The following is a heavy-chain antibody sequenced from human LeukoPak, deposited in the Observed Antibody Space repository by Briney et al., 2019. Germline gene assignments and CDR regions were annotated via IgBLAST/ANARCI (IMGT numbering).Heavy chain of an antibody. J-gene: IGHJ4*02. CDR3: TRGGSVPAQGDF. CDR2: ISAANFVI. Sequence: ASVKVSCKASGYTFTSYDINWVRQAPGQGLEWLGWISAANFVIEFAPDFRDRLTLTQDISTSTAYMELRSLKSDDTAVYYCTRGGSVPAQGDFWGQGALVIVSS. D-gene: IGHD3-10*01. CDR1: GYTFTSYD. V-gene: IGHV1-18*01.